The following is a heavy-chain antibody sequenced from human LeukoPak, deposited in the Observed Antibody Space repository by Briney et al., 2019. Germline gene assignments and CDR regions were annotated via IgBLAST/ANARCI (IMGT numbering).Heavy chain of an antibody. CDR3: TKGDGGWYPIDY. CDR2: DNENGAEN. V-gene: IGHV3-23*01. Sequence: GRSLRLSYAASGFTHKKDFIRWARQAPARVLVGVSNDNENGAENHYAVAVKGRFTISRDNSKNSVLLQMNSLRAGDTALNYCTKGDGGWYPIDYWGQGILVIVSS. CDR1: GFTHKKDF. D-gene: IGHD6-19*01. J-gene: IGHJ4*02.